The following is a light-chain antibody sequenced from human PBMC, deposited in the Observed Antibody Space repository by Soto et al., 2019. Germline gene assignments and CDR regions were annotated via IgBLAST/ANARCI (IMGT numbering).Light chain of an antibody. CDR1: QSVSSY. J-gene: IGKJ5*01. CDR2: DAS. V-gene: IGKV3D-15*01. Sequence: EIMMTPSPATLSVSPVERATLSCRASQSVSSYLAWYQQKPGQAPRLLIYDASKRASGFPARFSGSGSGTEFTLTISSLQPEDFATYYCQQSYSTPPAFGQGTRLEI. CDR3: QQSYSTPPA.